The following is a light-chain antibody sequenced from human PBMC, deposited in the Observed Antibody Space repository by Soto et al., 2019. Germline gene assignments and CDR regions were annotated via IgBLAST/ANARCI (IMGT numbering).Light chain of an antibody. CDR2: DAS. CDR3: QQRTNSLIT. V-gene: IGKV3-11*01. CDR1: QSVSSY. Sequence: EIVLTQSPATLSLSPGDIGSVSCRASQSVSSYLAWYQHKPGQAPRLLIYDASKRAAGIPARFLGSGSGTDFTLTISRAEPEDSAVYYCQQRTNSLITFGQGTRLEIE. J-gene: IGKJ5*01.